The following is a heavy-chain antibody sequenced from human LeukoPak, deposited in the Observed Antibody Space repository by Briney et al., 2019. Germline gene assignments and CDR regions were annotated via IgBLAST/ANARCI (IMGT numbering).Heavy chain of an antibody. V-gene: IGHV1-18*01. CDR3: ARDRHIAAAVYYYYMDV. CDR1: GYTFTSYI. D-gene: IGHD6-13*01. CDR2: INAYNGNT. J-gene: IGHJ6*03. Sequence: ASVKVSCKASGYTFTSYIISWVPQAPGQGLEWMGWINAYNGNTDYAQRVQGRVTMTTDTSTSTAYMELRSLRSDGTAVYYCARDRHIAAAVYYYYMDVWGKGTPVTVFS.